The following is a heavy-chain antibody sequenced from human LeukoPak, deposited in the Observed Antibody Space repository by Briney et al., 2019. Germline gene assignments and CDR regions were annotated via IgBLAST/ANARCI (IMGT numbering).Heavy chain of an antibody. CDR2: INYSGST. CDR1: GGSISSYY. J-gene: IGHJ5*02. V-gene: IGHV4-59*01. D-gene: IGHD4-17*01. CDR3: ARVVYGDYAGDIYNWFDP. Sequence: SETLSLTCTVSGGSISSYYWSWIRQPPGKGLEWIGYINYSGSTYNPSLKSRVTMSVDTSKNQFSLKSSSVTAADTAVYYCARVVYGDYAGDIYNWFDPWGQGTQVTVSS.